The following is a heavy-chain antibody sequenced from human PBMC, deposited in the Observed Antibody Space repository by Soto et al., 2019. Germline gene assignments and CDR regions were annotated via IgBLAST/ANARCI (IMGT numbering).Heavy chain of an antibody. CDR3: ARDAVLEWLLSVRYGAFDI. CDR2: ISSSSSYI. D-gene: IGHD3-3*01. J-gene: IGHJ3*02. CDR1: GFTFSSYS. Sequence: GGSLRLSCAASGFTFSSYSMNWVRQAPGKGLEWVSSISSSSSYIYYADSVKGRFTISRDNAKNSLYLQMNSLRAEDTAVYYYARDAVLEWLLSVRYGAFDIWGQGTMVTVSS. V-gene: IGHV3-21*01.